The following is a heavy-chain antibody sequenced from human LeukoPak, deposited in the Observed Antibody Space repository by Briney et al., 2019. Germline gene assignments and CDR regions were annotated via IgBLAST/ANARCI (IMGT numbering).Heavy chain of an antibody. J-gene: IGHJ4*02. CDR2: ISSTTR. CDR3: ARVRGPTVVTMYFDY. Sequence: QPGGSLRLSCAASGFTFSGYSMIWVRQAPGKGLEWVSFISSTTRYFADSVKGRFTISRDNAKNSLYLQMNSLRDEDTAVYYCARVRGPTVVTMYFDYWGQGNLVTVSS. D-gene: IGHD4-23*01. V-gene: IGHV3-48*02. CDR1: GFTFSGYS.